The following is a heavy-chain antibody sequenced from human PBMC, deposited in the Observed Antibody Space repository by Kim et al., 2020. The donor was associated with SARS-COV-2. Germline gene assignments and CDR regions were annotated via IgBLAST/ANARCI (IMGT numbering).Heavy chain of an antibody. Sequence: GGSLRLSCAASGFTFSNAWMSWVRQAPGKGLEWVGRIKSKTDGGTTDYAAPVKGRFTISRDDSKNTLYLQMNSLKTEDTAVYYCTTAVSTPGYSSEYSYYCCGMDVWGQGTTVTVSS. D-gene: IGHD6-19*01. CDR3: TTAVSTPGYSSEYSYYCCGMDV. CDR1: GFTFSNAW. V-gene: IGHV3-15*01. J-gene: IGHJ6*02. CDR2: IKSKTDGGTT.